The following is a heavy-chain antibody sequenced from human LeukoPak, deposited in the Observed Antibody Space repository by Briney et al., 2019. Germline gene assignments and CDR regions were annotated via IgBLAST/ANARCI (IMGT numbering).Heavy chain of an antibody. CDR1: GFTFSSYS. D-gene: IGHD5-18*01. CDR3: ARDSTGYGYEEWS. Sequence: GGSLRLSRAASGFTFSSYSMNWVRQAPGKGLEWVSSISSSSSYIYYADSVKGRFTISRDNAKNSLYLQMNSLRAEDTAVYYCARDSTGYGYEEWSWGQGTLVTVSS. CDR2: ISSSSSYI. J-gene: IGHJ5*02. V-gene: IGHV3-21*01.